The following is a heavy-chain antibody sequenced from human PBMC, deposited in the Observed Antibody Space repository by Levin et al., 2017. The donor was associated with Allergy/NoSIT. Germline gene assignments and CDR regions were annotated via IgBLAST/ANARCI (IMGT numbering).Heavy chain of an antibody. J-gene: IGHJ4*02. Sequence: SETLSLTCTVSGGSISSGDYYWSWIRQPPGKGLEWIGYIYYSGSTYYNPSLKSRVTISVDTSKNQFSLKLSSVTAADTAVYYCARESDWDYGDYSHFDYWGQGTLVTVSS. CDR2: IYYSGST. D-gene: IGHD4-17*01. CDR1: GGSISSGDYY. CDR3: ARESDWDYGDYSHFDY. V-gene: IGHV4-30-4*01.